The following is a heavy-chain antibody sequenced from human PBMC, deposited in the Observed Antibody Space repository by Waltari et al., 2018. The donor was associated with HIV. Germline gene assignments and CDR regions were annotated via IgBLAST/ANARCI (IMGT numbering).Heavy chain of an antibody. J-gene: IGHJ2*01. Sequence: QVQLQELGPGLVKPSETLSLTCTVSGGSISSYYWSWLRQPPGKELEWFAYIYYTGNTLYNPSPTSRVTISIDPSKNQFSLKLPSVTAADAAVYYCARLRDPANGYAEGHFDLWGRGTLVTVSS. V-gene: IGHV4-59*01. D-gene: IGHD5-12*01. CDR1: GGSISSYY. CDR3: ARLRDPANGYAEGHFDL. CDR2: IYYTGNT.